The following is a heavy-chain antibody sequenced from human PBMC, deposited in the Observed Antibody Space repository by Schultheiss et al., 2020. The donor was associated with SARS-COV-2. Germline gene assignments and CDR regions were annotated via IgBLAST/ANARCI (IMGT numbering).Heavy chain of an antibody. CDR3: ARGPAFYSSGWFQTSFYYYYMDV. V-gene: IGHV1-18*01. D-gene: IGHD6-19*01. J-gene: IGHJ6*03. Sequence: ASVKVSCKASGYTFTSYGISWVRQAPGQGLEWMGWISAYNGNTNYAQKLQGRVTMTTDTSTSTAYMELRSLRSDDTAVYYCARGPAFYSSGWFQTSFYYYYMDVWGKGTTVTVSS. CDR1: GYTFTSYG. CDR2: ISAYNGNT.